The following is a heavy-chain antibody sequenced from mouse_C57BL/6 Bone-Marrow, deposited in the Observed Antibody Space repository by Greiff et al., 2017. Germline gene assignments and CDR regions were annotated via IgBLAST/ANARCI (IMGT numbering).Heavy chain of an antibody. Sequence: EVKLMESGGGLVQPGGSLKLSCAASGFTFSDYGMAWVRQAPRKGPEWVAFISNLAYSIYYADTVTGRFTISRENAKNTLYLEMSSLRSEDTAMYYCARHGYGSLDYWGQGTTLTVSS. CDR3: ARHGYGSLDY. CDR2: ISNLAYSI. J-gene: IGHJ2*01. D-gene: IGHD1-1*01. V-gene: IGHV5-15*01. CDR1: GFTFSDYG.